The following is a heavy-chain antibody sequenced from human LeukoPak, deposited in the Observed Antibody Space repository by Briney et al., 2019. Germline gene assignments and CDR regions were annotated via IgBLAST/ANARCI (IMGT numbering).Heavy chain of an antibody. D-gene: IGHD1-1*01. V-gene: IGHV4-30-4*01. J-gene: IGHJ4*02. CDR2: IYYSGST. Sequence: SETLSLTCTVSGGSISSGDYYWSWIRQPPGKGLEWIGYIYYSGSTYYNPSLKSRVTISVDTSKNQFSLKLSSVTAADTAVHYCARANLGDYVDYWGQGTLVTVSS. CDR3: ARANLGDYVDY. CDR1: GGSISSGDYY.